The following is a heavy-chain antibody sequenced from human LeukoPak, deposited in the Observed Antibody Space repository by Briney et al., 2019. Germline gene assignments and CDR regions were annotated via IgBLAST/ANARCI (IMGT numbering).Heavy chain of an antibody. CDR1: GYTFTGYY. J-gene: IGHJ4*02. D-gene: IGHD5-18*01. CDR2: INPNSGGT. V-gene: IGHV1-2*02. Sequence: GPSVTLSCKASGYTFTGYYMHWVRQAPGQGLELMGWINPNSGGTNYAQKFQGRVTMTRDTSISTAYMELSRLRSDDTAVYYCARPDVETAMFDYWGQGTVDCLSS. CDR3: ARPDVETAMFDY.